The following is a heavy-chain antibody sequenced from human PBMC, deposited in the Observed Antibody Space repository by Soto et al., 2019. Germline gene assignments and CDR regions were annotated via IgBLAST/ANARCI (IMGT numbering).Heavy chain of an antibody. Sequence: GGSLRLSCAASGVTFSDYYMSWIRQAPGKGLEWVSYISSSGSTIYYADSVKGRFTISRDNAKNSLYLQMNSLRAEDTAVYYCAGGYCSGGSCYPRGFDYWGQGTLVTVSS. CDR3: AGGYCSGGSCYPRGFDY. CDR1: GVTFSDYY. CDR2: ISSSGSTI. J-gene: IGHJ4*02. V-gene: IGHV3-11*01. D-gene: IGHD2-15*01.